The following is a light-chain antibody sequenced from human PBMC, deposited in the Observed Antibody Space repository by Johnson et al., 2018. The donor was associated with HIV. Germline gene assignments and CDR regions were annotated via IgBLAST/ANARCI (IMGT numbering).Light chain of an antibody. CDR3: GTWASSLGAASV. J-gene: IGLJ1*01. CDR1: TSNIGNNY. CDR2: DND. V-gene: IGLV1-51*01. Sequence: QPVLTQPPSVSAAPGQKVTISCSGSTSNIGNNYVSWYQQLPGTAPRLLIYDNDKRPSGIPDRFSGSKSGTSATLGITGLQTGDEADYYCGTWASSLGAASVFGTVSKVTVL.